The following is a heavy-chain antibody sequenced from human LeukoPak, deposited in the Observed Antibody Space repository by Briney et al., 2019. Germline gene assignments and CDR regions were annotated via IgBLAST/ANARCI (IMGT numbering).Heavy chain of an antibody. Sequence: SETLSLTCTVSGGSISSSSYYWGWIRQPPGKGLEWIGSIYYSGSTYYNPSLKSRVTISVDTSKNQFSLKLSSVTAADTAAYYCARSDGSIFGVVSYGMDVWAKGPRSPSP. V-gene: IGHV4-39*01. CDR2: IYYSGST. D-gene: IGHD3-3*01. CDR3: ARSDGSIFGVVSYGMDV. CDR1: GGSISSSSYY. J-gene: IGHJ6*02.